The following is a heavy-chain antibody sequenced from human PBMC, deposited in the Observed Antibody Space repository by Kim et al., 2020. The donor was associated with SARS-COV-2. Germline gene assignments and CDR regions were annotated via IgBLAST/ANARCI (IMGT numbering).Heavy chain of an antibody. J-gene: IGHJ4*02. CDR1: GGTFSSYA. Sequence: SVKVSCKASGGTFSSYAISWVRQAPGQGLEWMGGIIPIFGTANYAQKFQGRVTITADESTSTAYMELSSLRSEDTAVYYCAREGNAQLWLGSWFDYWGQGTLVTVSS. V-gene: IGHV1-69*13. D-gene: IGHD5-18*01. CDR2: IIPIFGTA. CDR3: AREGNAQLWLGSWFDY.